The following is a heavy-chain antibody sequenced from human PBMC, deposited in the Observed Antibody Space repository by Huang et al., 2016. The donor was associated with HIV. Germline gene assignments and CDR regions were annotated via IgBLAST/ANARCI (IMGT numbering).Heavy chain of an antibody. Sequence: QVQLQQWGAGLLKPSETLSLTCAVYGGSFSGYYWNWIRQSPGKGLEWIGESKHSGRTNYNASRKRRVTISVDTSKNQFSLKLSSVTAADTAVYYCARERMMSWLDDHDAFDIWGQGTMVTVSS. CDR3: ARERMMSWLDDHDAFDI. V-gene: IGHV4-34*01. CDR2: SKHSGRT. CDR1: GGSFSGYY. J-gene: IGHJ3*02. D-gene: IGHD1-1*01.